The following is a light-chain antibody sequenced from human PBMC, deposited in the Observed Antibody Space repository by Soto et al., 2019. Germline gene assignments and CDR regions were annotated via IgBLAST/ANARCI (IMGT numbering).Light chain of an antibody. J-gene: IGKJ1*01. Sequence: DIVLTQSPGTLSLSPGERATLSCRASQSVSSSYLAWYQQKPGQAPRLLIYGASSRATGIPDRFSGSGSGTDFTLTISRLEPEDFAVYYCQQYGSSLRWTFGQGTKVDIK. V-gene: IGKV3-20*01. CDR3: QQYGSSLRWT. CDR1: QSVSSSY. CDR2: GAS.